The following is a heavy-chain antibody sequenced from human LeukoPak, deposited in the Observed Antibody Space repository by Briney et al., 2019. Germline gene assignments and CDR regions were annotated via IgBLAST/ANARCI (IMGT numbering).Heavy chain of an antibody. CDR2: MSPNSGDT. CDR3: VRTPPNWGFDY. J-gene: IGHJ4*02. D-gene: IGHD7-27*01. Sequence: ASVTVSCTASGYTFTSHDINWVRQATGQGLEWMGWMSPNSGDTGYAQKFQGRVTMTSDSSISTAYMELSSLRSEDTAIYYCVRTPPNWGFDYWGQGTLVTVSS. V-gene: IGHV1-8*01. CDR1: GYTFTSHD.